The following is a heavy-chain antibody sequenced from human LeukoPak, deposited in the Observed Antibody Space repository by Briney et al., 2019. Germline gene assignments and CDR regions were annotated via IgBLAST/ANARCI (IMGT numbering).Heavy chain of an antibody. CDR1: GGSISTYY. CDR2: IHYSGGT. J-gene: IGHJ6*02. D-gene: IGHD5-18*01. V-gene: IGHV4-59*01. Sequence: SETLSLTCTVSGGSISTYYWSWIRQPPGKGLEWIGYIHYSGGTNYNPSLKSRVTIPVDTSRNQFSLKLSSVTAADTAVYYCARDPNSYGFYYGMDVWGQGTTVTVSS. CDR3: ARDPNSYGFYYGMDV.